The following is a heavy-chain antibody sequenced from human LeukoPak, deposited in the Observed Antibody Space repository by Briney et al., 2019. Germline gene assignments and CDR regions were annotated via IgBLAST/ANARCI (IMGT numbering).Heavy chain of an antibody. J-gene: IGHJ6*02. CDR3: ASPNYDILTGYSSYYGMDV. D-gene: IGHD3-9*01. CDR2: ISAYNGNT. CDR1: GYTFTSYG. V-gene: IGHV1-18*01. Sequence: ASVKVSCKASGYTFTSYGISWVRQAPGQGLEWMGWISAYNGNTNYAQKFQGRVTMTRDTSISTAYMELSKLRSDDTAVYYCASPNYDILTGYSSYYGMDVWGQGTTVTVSS.